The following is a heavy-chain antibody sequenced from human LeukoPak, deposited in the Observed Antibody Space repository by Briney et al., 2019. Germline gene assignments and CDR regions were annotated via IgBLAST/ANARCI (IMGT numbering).Heavy chain of an antibody. CDR3: ARDHHGRLELRGRGDY. J-gene: IGHJ4*02. Sequence: QTGGSLRLSCVASGFAFSSDWMTWVRQAPGKGLEWVANIKEDGSEKYYVDSVKGRFSISRDNAKNSLYLQMNSLRAEDTAVYYCARDHHGRLELRGRGDYWGQGTLVTVSS. CDR1: GFAFSSDW. V-gene: IGHV3-7*01. D-gene: IGHD1-7*01. CDR2: IKEDGSEK.